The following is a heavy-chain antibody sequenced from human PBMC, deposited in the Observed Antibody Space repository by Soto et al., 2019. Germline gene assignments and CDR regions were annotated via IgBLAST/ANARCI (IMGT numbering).Heavy chain of an antibody. CDR2: INPNSGGT. CDR1: GYTFTGYY. D-gene: IGHD3-22*01. Sequence: GASVKVSCKASGYTFTGYYMHWVRQAPGQGLEWMGWINPNSGGTNYAQKFKGWVTMTRDTSISSAYMELSRLRSDDTAVYYCARGSLLGYYDSKARFDIWGQGTMVTVSS. CDR3: ARGSLLGYYDSKARFDI. V-gene: IGHV1-2*04. J-gene: IGHJ3*02.